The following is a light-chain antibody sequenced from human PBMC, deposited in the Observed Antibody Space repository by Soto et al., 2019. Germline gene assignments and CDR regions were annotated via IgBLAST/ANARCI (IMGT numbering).Light chain of an antibody. J-gene: IGLJ3*02. Sequence: QSALTQPPSASGSPGQSVTISCTGTSSDVGAYNYVSWYQQHAGKAPKLVIYEVTKRPSGVPDRFSGSKSANTAPLTVSWLQAEDEADYYCSSFASGNTWVFGGGTKLTVL. CDR2: EVT. CDR1: SSDVGAYNY. V-gene: IGLV2-8*01. CDR3: SSFASGNTWV.